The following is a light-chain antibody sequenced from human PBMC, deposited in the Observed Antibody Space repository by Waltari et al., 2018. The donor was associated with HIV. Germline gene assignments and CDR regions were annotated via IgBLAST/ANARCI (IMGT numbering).Light chain of an antibody. J-gene: IGKJ1*01. CDR1: QSVGTW. Sequence: DTQMTQSPSTLSAFIGDRVTITCRASQSVGTWLAWYQQKPGKAPKLLIYRASRLGRGVPSRFSGGGSGTDFTLTISALRPDDFATYYCQQYNNRPWTFGPGTKLEIK. CDR2: RAS. CDR3: QQYNNRPWT. V-gene: IGKV1-5*03.